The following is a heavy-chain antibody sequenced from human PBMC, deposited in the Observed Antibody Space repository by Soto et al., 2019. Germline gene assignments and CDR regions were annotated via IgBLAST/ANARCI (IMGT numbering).Heavy chain of an antibody. D-gene: IGHD3-16*02. CDR1: GFTFSSYW. J-gene: IGHJ4*02. CDR3: VRDSRSVGGSYRPDY. V-gene: IGHV3-74*01. Sequence: GGSLRLSCAASGFTFSSYWMHWVRQVPEKGLVWVSRINSDGSITNYADAVKGRFTISRDNVKNTLYLQMNSLRAEDTAVYYCVRDSRSVGGSYRPDYWGQGTLVTVSS. CDR2: INSDGSIT.